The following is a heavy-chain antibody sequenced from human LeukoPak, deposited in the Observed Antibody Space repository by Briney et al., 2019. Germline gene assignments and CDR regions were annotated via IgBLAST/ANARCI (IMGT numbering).Heavy chain of an antibody. CDR3: AKDLYSGHPRFDY. J-gene: IGHJ4*02. V-gene: IGHV3-23*01. CDR1: GFTFSSSA. CDR2: ISGPGCGT. D-gene: IGHD2-8*01. Sequence: GGSLRLSCAASGFTFSSSAMSWVRQAPGKGLEWVSVISGPGCGTYHADSVKGRFTISRDNSKKTLYLQMNSLRAEDSAVYYCAKDLYSGHPRFDYWGQGTLVTVSS.